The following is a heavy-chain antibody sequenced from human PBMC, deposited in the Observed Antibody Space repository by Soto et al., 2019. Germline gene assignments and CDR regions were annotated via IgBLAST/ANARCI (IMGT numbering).Heavy chain of an antibody. J-gene: IGHJ5*02. CDR1: GYPFIKYG. V-gene: IGHV1-18*04. D-gene: IGHD3-9*01. CDR2: IKVDSGYT. Sequence: QLQLVQSAAEVKKPGASVRVSCKAYGYPFIKYGISWIRQAPEQGLEWMGWIKVDSGYTNYAQKFRGRVTMTADTSSDTAFMELRSLRLVDTAVYFCATSYDTGFDPWGQGTLVSVSS. CDR3: ATSYDTGFDP.